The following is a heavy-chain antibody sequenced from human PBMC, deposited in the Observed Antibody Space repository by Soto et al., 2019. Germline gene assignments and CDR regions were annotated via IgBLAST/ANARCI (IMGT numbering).Heavy chain of an antibody. D-gene: IGHD5-18*01. V-gene: IGHV3-49*03. J-gene: IGHJ6*03. CDR2: IRSKAYGGTT. Sequence: PGGSLRLSCTASGFTFGDYAMSWFRQAPGKGLEWVGFIRSKAYGGTTEYAASVKGRFTISRDDSKSIAYLQMNSLKTEDTAVYYCTRVVTPRFYYYYYYMDVWGKGTTVNVSS. CDR3: TRVVTPRFYYYYYYMDV. CDR1: GFTFGDYA.